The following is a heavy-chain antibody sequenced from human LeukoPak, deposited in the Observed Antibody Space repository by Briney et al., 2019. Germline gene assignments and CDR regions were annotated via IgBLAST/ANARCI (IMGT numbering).Heavy chain of an antibody. CDR2: ISGSDGST. CDR3: ASPISGYYDSSGYYQPFDY. CDR1: GFTFSSYA. D-gene: IGHD3-22*01. V-gene: IGHV3-23*01. J-gene: IGHJ4*02. Sequence: GGSLRLSCAASGFTFSSYAMSWVRQAPGKGLEWVSAISGSDGSTYYADSVKGRFTISRDNSKNTLYLQMNSLRAEDTAVYYCASPISGYYDSSGYYQPFDYWGQGTLVTVSS.